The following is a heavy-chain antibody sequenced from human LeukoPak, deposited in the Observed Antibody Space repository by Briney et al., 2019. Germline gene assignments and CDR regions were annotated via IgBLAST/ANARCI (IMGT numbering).Heavy chain of an antibody. CDR3: AVERVAAAGLDY. J-gene: IGHJ4*02. Sequence: SETLSLTCTVSGGSISSGGYYWSWIRQHPGKGLEWIGYIYYSGSTYYNPSLKSRVTISVDRSKNQFSLKLSSVTAADTAVYYCAVERVAAAGLDYWGQGTLVTVSS. V-gene: IGHV4-31*03. CDR2: IYYSGST. D-gene: IGHD6-13*01. CDR1: GGSISSGGYY.